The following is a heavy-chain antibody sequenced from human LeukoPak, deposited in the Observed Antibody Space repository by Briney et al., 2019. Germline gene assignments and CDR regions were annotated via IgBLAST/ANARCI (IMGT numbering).Heavy chain of an antibody. CDR2: INPSGGST. D-gene: IGHD6-19*01. CDR1: GYTFTSYY. V-gene: IGHV1-46*01. J-gene: IGHJ3*02. CDR3: ASEDSSGWDALDI. Sequence: GASVKVSCKASGYTFTSYYMHWVRQAPGQGFEWMGIINPSGGSTSYAQKFQGRVTMTRDTSTSTVYMELSSLRSEDTAVYYCASEDSSGWDALDIWGQGTMVTVSS.